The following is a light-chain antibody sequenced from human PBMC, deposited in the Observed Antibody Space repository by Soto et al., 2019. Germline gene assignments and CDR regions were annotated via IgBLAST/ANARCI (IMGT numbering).Light chain of an antibody. Sequence: EIVLTQSPATLSLSPGERATLSCRASQSVDSYLAWYQQKPGQPPRLLIYDASNRATGIPARFSGSGSGTDFTLTISSLEPEDFAVYYCQQRSSSLTFVQGTRVEIK. CDR2: DAS. CDR1: QSVDSY. V-gene: IGKV3-11*01. J-gene: IGKJ1*01. CDR3: QQRSSSLT.